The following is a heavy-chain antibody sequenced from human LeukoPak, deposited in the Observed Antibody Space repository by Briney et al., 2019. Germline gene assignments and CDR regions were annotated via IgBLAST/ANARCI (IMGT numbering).Heavy chain of an antibody. J-gene: IGHJ4*02. CDR3: AKDLREAAIIFEY. CDR2: IRRDGSDK. V-gene: IGHV3-30*02. CDR1: GFTFSSDG. Sequence: GGSLRLSCAASGFTFSSDGMHWVRQAPGKGLEWVAFIRRDGSDKYYADSVKGRFTISRDNAKNTLSLQVNSLRTEDTAVYYCAKDLREAAIIFEYWGQGTLVTVSS. D-gene: IGHD2-2*02.